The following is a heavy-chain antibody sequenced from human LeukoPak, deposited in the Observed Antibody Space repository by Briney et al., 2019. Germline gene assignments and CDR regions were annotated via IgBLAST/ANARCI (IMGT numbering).Heavy chain of an antibody. CDR1: GGSISSSSYY. D-gene: IGHD1-26*01. Sequence: SETLSLTCTVSGGSISSSSYYWGCIRQPPGKGLECIGYIYYSGSTNYNPSLKSRVTISVDTSKNQFSLKLSSVTAADTAVYYCARGGLSGSSRKLYYYGMDVWGQGTTVTVSS. CDR2: IYYSGST. V-gene: IGHV4-61*05. CDR3: ARGGLSGSSRKLYYYGMDV. J-gene: IGHJ6*02.